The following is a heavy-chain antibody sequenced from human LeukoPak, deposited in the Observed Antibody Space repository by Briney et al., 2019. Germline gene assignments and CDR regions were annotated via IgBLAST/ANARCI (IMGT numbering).Heavy chain of an antibody. J-gene: IGHJ4*02. CDR2: IKEDGSEK. CDR3: ARDWFHAIDY. CDR1: GFTFRRHW. D-gene: IGHD2/OR15-2a*01. V-gene: IGHV3-7*01. Sequence: GGSLRLSCAAAGFTFRRHWMSWVRQTKGKGLECVAKIKEDGSEKHHVDSVKGRFTISRDNAKNTLYLQMNSLRAEDTAVYYCARDWFHAIDYWGQGTLVTVSS.